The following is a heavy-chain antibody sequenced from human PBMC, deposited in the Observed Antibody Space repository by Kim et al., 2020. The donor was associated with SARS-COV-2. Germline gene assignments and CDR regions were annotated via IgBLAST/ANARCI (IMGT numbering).Heavy chain of an antibody. J-gene: IGHJ6*02. V-gene: IGHV3-72*01. Sequence: YAASLKGSFTISRDESKNSLYLQMNSLKTEDTAVYYCVRIGSLYYYGMDVWGQGTTVTVSS. CDR3: VRIGSLYYYGMDV. D-gene: IGHD3-10*01.